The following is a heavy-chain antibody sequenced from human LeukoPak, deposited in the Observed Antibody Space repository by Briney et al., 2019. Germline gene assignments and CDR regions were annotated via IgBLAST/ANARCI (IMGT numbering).Heavy chain of an antibody. CDR2: ISAYNGNT. Sequence: GASVKVSCKASGYTFTSYDINWVRQATGQGLEWMGWISAYNGNTNYAQKLQGRVTMTTDTSTSTAYMELRSLRSDDTAVYYCARGLDGELLGDFDYWGQGTLVTVSS. CDR3: ARGLDGELLGDFDY. D-gene: IGHD1-26*01. J-gene: IGHJ4*02. CDR1: GYTFTSYD. V-gene: IGHV1-18*01.